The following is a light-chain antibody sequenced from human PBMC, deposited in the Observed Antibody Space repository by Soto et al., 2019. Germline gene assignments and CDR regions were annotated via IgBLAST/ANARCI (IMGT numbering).Light chain of an antibody. V-gene: IGKV1-5*01. CDR3: QHYRRNTWS. J-gene: IGKJ1*01. Sequence: DIQMTQSPSTLSASVGGRVTITCRASQSVGTWVAWYQQKPGKAPKLLIYGASNLESGVPSRFIGSGSGTEFNLTITTIQPDDFATYFCQHYRRNTWSFGPGTKVDI. CDR1: QSVGTW. CDR2: GAS.